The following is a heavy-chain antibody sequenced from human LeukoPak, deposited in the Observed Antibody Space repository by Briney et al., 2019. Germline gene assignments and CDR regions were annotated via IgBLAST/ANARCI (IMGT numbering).Heavy chain of an antibody. D-gene: IGHD6-13*01. Sequence: SETLSLTCTVSGGSISSSSYYWGWIRQPPGKGLEWFGSIYYSGSTYYNPSLKSRVTISVDTSKNQFSLKLSSVTAADTAVYYCARASSSSWYGSLDPWGQGTLVTVSP. J-gene: IGHJ5*02. CDR2: IYYSGST. CDR3: ARASSSSWYGSLDP. V-gene: IGHV4-39*01. CDR1: GGSISSSSYY.